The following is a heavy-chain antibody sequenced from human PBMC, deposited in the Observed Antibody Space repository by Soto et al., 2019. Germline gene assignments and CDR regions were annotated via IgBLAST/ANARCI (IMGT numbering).Heavy chain of an antibody. CDR2: IYYSGST. CDR1: GGSISSSSYS. J-gene: IGHJ6*02. D-gene: IGHD6-13*01. V-gene: IGHV4-39*01. CDR3: ATLLQQQQLVHLYYYYYGMDV. Sequence: SEPLSLTCTVSGGSISSSSYSWGWIRQPPGKGLEWIGSIYYSGSTYYNPSLKSRVTISVDTSKNQFSLKLSSVTAADTAVYYCATLLQQQQLVHLYYYYYGMDVWGQGTTVTVSS.